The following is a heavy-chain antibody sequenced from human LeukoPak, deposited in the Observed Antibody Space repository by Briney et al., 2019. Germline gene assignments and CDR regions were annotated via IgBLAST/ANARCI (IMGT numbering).Heavy chain of an antibody. CDR2: IRYDGSNK. CDR3: AKGYYYYFDY. D-gene: IGHD3-10*01. J-gene: IGHJ4*02. CDR1: GFTFSSYG. V-gene: IGHV3-30*02. Sequence: GGALRLSCAASGFTFSSYGMHWVRQAPAKGLEWVAFIRYDGSNKYYADSVKGRFTISRDNSKNTLYLQMTSLRAEDTAVYYCAKGYYYYFDYWGQGTLVTVSS.